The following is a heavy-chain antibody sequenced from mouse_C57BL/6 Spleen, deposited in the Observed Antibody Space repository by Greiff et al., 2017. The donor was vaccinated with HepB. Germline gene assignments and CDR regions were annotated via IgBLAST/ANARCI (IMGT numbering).Heavy chain of an antibody. J-gene: IGHJ1*03. V-gene: IGHV1-55*01. D-gene: IGHD2-4*01. Sequence: QVQLQQPGAELVKPGASVKMSCKASGYTFTSYWITWVKQRPGQGLEWIGDIYPGSGSTNYNEKFKSKATLTVDTSSSTAYMQLSSLTSEDSAVYYCARLGYDYGRTYWYFDVWGTGTTVTVSS. CDR2: IYPGSGST. CDR1: GYTFTSYW. CDR3: ARLGYDYGRTYWYFDV.